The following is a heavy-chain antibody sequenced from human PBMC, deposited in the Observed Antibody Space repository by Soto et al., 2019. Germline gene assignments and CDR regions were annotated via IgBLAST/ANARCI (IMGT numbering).Heavy chain of an antibody. CDR1: GGSISSGGYY. V-gene: IGHV4-31*03. D-gene: IGHD3-10*01. J-gene: IGHJ6*03. Sequence: QVQLQESGPGLVKPSQTLSLTCTVSGGSISSGGYYWSWIRQHPGKGLEWIGYIYYSGSTYYNPSLKSRVTISVDTSKNQFSLKLSSVTAADTAVYYCARGSGDDEFTPGDYYYYYYMDVWGKGTTVTVS. CDR2: IYYSGST. CDR3: ARGSGDDEFTPGDYYYYYYMDV.